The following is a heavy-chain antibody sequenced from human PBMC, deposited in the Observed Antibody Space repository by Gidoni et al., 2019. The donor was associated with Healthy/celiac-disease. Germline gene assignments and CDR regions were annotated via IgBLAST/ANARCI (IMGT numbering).Heavy chain of an antibody. CDR2: LYYSGST. CDR3: ARRVTHYYYYMDV. Sequence: QLQLQESGPGLVKPSETLSLTCTVSGGSISSSSYYWGWIRQPPGKGLEWIGSLYYSGSTYYNPSLKSRVTISVDTSKNQFSLKLSSVTAADTAVYYCARRVTHYYYYMDVWGKGTTVTVSS. D-gene: IGHD2-21*02. CDR1: GGSISSSSYY. J-gene: IGHJ6*03. V-gene: IGHV4-39*01.